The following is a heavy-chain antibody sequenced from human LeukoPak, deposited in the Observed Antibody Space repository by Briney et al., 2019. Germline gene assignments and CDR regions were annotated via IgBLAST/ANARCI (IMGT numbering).Heavy chain of an antibody. Sequence: SVKVSCKASGGTFSSYAISWVRQAPGQGLEWMGRIIPILGIANYAQKFQGRVTITADKSTSTAYMELSSLRSEDTAVYYCARPDYDDDDSSGTHDWGQGTLVTVSS. V-gene: IGHV1-69*04. D-gene: IGHD4-17*01. CDR3: ARPDYDDDDSSGTHD. CDR2: IIPILGIA. CDR1: GGTFSSYA. J-gene: IGHJ4*02.